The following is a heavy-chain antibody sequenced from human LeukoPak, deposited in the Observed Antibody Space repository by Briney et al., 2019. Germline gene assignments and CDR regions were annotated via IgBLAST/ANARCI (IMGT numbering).Heavy chain of an antibody. J-gene: IGHJ4*02. V-gene: IGHV3-9*01. CDR1: GFTFDDYA. Sequence: PGGSLRLSCAAPGFTFDDYAMHWVRQAPGKGLEWVSGISWNSGSIGYADSVKGRFTISRDNAKNSLYLQMNSLRAEDTALYYCAKALCSGGSCYYFDYWGQGTLVTVSS. CDR3: AKALCSGGSCYYFDY. CDR2: ISWNSGSI. D-gene: IGHD2-15*01.